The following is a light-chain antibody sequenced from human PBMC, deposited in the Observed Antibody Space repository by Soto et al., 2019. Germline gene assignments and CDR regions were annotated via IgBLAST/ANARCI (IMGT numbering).Light chain of an antibody. CDR3: QHYDSSSGHT. J-gene: IGKJ2*01. Sequence: EIVVTQSPGTLSLSPGEIATLSCRASQTIRSNFLTWYQQKPGQAPRLHIYGASNRAAGIPDRFSGSVSGTDFTLTISRLEPEDFAVYYCQHYDSSSGHTFGQGTKLQIK. CDR2: GAS. CDR1: QTIRSNF. V-gene: IGKV3-20*01.